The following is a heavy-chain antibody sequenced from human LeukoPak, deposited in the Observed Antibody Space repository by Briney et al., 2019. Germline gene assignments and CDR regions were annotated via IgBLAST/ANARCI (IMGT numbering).Heavy chain of an antibody. Sequence: SETLSLTCTVSGRSISSSSYYWGWIRQPPGKGRQWFGSIYYSGSTYYHPSLKSRVTISVDTSKNHFSLKVSSVTAADTAVYYCAKDTGSGYDYFSYYFDYWGQGTLVTVSS. CDR3: AKDTGSGYDYFSYYFDY. CDR2: IYYSGST. J-gene: IGHJ4*02. V-gene: IGHV4-39*02. CDR1: GRSISSSSYY. D-gene: IGHD5-12*01.